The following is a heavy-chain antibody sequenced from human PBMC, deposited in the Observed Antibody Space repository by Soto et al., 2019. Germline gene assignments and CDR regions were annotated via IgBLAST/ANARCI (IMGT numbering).Heavy chain of an antibody. CDR2: IDNSGTIK. CDR3: ARIEGDCSGGSCYSGGFDY. D-gene: IGHD2-15*01. CDR1: GFTISDAW. J-gene: IGHJ4*02. Sequence: GGSLRLSCAASGFTISDAWMSWVRQAPGKGLEWVSYIDNSGTIKYYADSVKGRFTISRDNTKNSLSLQMNSLGAEDTSISYCARIEGDCSGGSCYSGGFDYWGQGALVTVSS. V-gene: IGHV3-11*01.